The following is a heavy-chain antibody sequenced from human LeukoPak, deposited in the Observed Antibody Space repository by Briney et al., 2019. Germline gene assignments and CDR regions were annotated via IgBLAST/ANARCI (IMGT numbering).Heavy chain of an antibody. CDR3: ATGVGYYVAFDI. V-gene: IGHV1-18*01. CDR2: ISAYNGNT. D-gene: IGHD1-26*01. CDR1: GYTFTSYG. J-gene: IGHJ3*02. Sequence: GASVKVSCKASGYTFTSYGISWVRQAPGQGLEWIGWISAYNGNTNYAQKLQGRVTMTEDTSTDTAYMELSSLRSEDTAVYYCATGVGYYVAFDIWGQGTMVTVSS.